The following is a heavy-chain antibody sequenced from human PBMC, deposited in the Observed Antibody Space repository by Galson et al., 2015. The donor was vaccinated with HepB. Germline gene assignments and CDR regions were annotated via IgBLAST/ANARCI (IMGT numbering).Heavy chain of an antibody. D-gene: IGHD5-24*01. CDR2: ISSSSSTI. V-gene: IGHV3-48*04. CDR1: GFTFSSYT. CDR3: ASERWIQREIDY. Sequence: SLRLSCAASGFTFSSYTMNWVRQAPGKGLEWVSYISSSSSTIYYADSVKGRFTISRDNAKNSLYLQMNSLRAEDTAVYYCASERWIQREIDYWCQGALVTVSS. J-gene: IGHJ4*02.